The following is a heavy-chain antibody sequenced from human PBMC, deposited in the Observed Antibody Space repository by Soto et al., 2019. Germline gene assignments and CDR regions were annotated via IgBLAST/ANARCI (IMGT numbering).Heavy chain of an antibody. V-gene: IGHV4-38-2*01. CDR3: ARGLSRYETSAYVPFDY. CDR2: INHSGST. J-gene: IGHJ4*02. Sequence: SETLSLTCGVSGYSITSGYYWGWIRQPPGKGLEWIGSINHSGSTYYKPSLKSRVTISVDTSKNQFSLKVTSVTAADTAVYYCARGLSRYETSAYVPFDYWGQGTLVTVSS. CDR1: GYSITSGYY. D-gene: IGHD3-22*01.